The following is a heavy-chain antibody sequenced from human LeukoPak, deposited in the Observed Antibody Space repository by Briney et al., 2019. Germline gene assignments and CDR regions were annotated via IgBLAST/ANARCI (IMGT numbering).Heavy chain of an antibody. D-gene: IGHD1-1*01. CDR2: IYYSGST. V-gene: IGHV4-59*01. J-gene: IGHJ6*03. CDR1: GGSISSYY. Sequence: SETLSLTCTVSGGSISSYYWSWIRQPPGKGLEWIGYIYYSGSTNYNPSLKSRVTLSVDTSKNQFPLKLSSVTAADTAVYYCARAVQLVRPPPLTGYYYMDVWGKGTTVSVSS. CDR3: ARAVQLVRPPPLTGYYYMDV.